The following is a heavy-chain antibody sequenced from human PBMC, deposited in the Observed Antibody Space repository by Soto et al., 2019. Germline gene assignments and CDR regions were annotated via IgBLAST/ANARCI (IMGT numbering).Heavy chain of an antibody. CDR2: ISGDGGTK. CDR1: GFTFSSYA. J-gene: IGHJ6*03. V-gene: IGHV3-33*01. D-gene: IGHD3-3*01. CDR3: ASDQADSHYMDD. Sequence: GGSLRLSCAASGFTFSSYAMRWVRQAPGKGLEWVAGISGDGGTKYYADSVKGRFTISRDNSKNTLYLQMNSLRAEDTAVYYCASDQADSHYMDDWGQGTPVTVSS.